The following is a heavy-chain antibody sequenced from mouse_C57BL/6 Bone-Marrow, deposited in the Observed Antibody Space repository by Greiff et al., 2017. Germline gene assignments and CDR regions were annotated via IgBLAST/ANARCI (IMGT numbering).Heavy chain of an antibody. CDR3: TFYYDCPFAY. CDR2: IDPENGDT. J-gene: IGHJ3*01. Sequence: VQLQQSGAELVRPGASVKLSCTASGFNIKDDYMHWVKQRPEHGLEWIGWIDPENGDTEYASKFQGKATITADTSSNTAYLQLSSLTSEDTAVYYCTFYYDCPFAYWGQGTLVTVSA. V-gene: IGHV14-4*01. D-gene: IGHD2-4*01. CDR1: GFNIKDDY.